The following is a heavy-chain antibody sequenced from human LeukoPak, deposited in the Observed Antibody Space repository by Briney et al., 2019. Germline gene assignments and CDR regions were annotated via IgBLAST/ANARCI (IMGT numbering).Heavy chain of an antibody. V-gene: IGHV4-34*01. CDR1: GGSFSGYY. Sequence: PSETLSLTCAVSGGSFSGYYWSWIRQPPGKGLEWIGEIKHSGSTNYNPSLKSRVTISVDTSKNQFSLKLSSVTAADTAVYYCARGRGVFWSGYYSDYWGQGTLVTVSS. J-gene: IGHJ4*02. CDR2: IKHSGST. D-gene: IGHD3-3*01. CDR3: ARGRGVFWSGYYSDY.